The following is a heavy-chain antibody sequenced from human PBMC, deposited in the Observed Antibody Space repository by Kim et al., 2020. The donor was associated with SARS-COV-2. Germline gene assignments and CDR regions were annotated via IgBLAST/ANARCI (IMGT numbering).Heavy chain of an antibody. Sequence: GGSLRLSCAASGFTFSSYWMSWVRQAPGKGLEWVANIKQDGSEKYYVDSVKGRFTIARDNAKNSLYLQMNSLRAEDTAVYYCARDSYSGYDDYFDYWGQGTLVTVSS. V-gene: IGHV3-7*03. J-gene: IGHJ4*02. CDR3: ARDSYSGYDDYFDY. D-gene: IGHD5-12*01. CDR1: GFTFSSYW. CDR2: IKQDGSEK.